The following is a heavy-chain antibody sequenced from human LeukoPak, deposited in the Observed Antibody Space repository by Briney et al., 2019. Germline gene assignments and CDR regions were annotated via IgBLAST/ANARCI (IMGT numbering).Heavy chain of an antibody. V-gene: IGHV4-59*01. Sequence: PSDTLSLTCVVSGGSISDYDWGWIRQPPGRGLEWIGYVYYSGSTNYNPSFKSRITISVDTSRNQFSLQLSSVTAADTAVYYCARVGGSYPAYYFDYWGQGTLVTVSS. CDR3: ARVGGSYPAYYFDY. CDR2: VYYSGST. CDR1: GGSISDYD. J-gene: IGHJ4*02. D-gene: IGHD1-26*01.